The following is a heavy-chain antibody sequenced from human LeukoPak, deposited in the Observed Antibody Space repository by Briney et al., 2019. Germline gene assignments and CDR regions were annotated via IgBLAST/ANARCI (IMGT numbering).Heavy chain of an antibody. CDR3: ARAPIGSYQPTDY. CDR1: GFTFSSYG. D-gene: IGHD1-26*01. CDR2: IWYDGSNK. Sequence: GGSLRLSCAASGFTFSSYGMHWVRQAPGKGLEWVAVIWYDGSNKYYADSVKGRFTISRDNFKNTLYLQMNSLRAEDTAVYYCARAPIGSYQPTDYWGQGTLVTVSS. V-gene: IGHV3-33*01. J-gene: IGHJ4*02.